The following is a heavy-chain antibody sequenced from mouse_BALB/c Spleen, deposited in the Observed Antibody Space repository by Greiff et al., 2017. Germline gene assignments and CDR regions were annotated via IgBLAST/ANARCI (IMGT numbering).Heavy chain of an antibody. D-gene: IGHD1-1*01. J-gene: IGHJ1*01. CDR3: ARPITTVVASGSFDV. V-gene: IGHV1-85*01. Sequence: VKLMESGAELVKPGASVKLSCKASGYTFTSYDINWVRQRPEQGLEWIGWIFPGDGSTKYNEKFKGKATLTTDKSSSTAYMQLSRLTSEDSAVYFCARPITTVVASGSFDVWGAGTTVTVSS. CDR2: IFPGDGST. CDR1: GYTFTSYD.